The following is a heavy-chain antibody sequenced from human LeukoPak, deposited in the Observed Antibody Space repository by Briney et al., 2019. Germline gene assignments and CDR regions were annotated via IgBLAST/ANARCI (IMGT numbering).Heavy chain of an antibody. CDR1: GGSISSSSYY. V-gene: IGHV4-39*01. CDR2: IYYSGST. Sequence: PSETLSLTCTVSGGSISSSSYYWGWIRQPPGKGLEWIGSIYYSGSTYYNPSLKSRVTISVDTSKNQFSLKLSSVTAADTAVYYCARHYYGSGSYYYELDYWGQGTLVTVSS. CDR3: ARHYYGSGSYYYELDY. J-gene: IGHJ4*02. D-gene: IGHD3-10*01.